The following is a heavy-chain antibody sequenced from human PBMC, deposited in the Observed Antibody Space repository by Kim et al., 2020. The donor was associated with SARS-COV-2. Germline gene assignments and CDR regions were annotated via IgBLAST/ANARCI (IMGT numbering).Heavy chain of an antibody. CDR3: ARLSAFKDVFDF. CDR1: GTSISTPSYY. J-gene: IGHJ4*02. V-gene: IGHV4-39*01. D-gene: IGHD3-16*01. Sequence: SETLSITCNVSGTSISTPSYYWGWFRQSPGKSPEWIGHIFYSGASYYTPSLKSRVTVSVDTSESQFSLRLTSVTAADTAVYFCARLSAFKDVFDFWGQG. CDR2: IFYSGAS.